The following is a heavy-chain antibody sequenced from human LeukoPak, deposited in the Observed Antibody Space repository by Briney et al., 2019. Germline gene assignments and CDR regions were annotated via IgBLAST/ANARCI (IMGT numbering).Heavy chain of an antibody. J-gene: IGHJ4*02. Sequence: ASVKVSCKASGYTFTSYYMHWVRQAPGQGLEWMGIINPSGGSTSYAQKFQGRVTMTRDTSTSTVYMELSSLRSEDTAVYYCARVRRLWFGEVPIDYWGQGTLVTVSS. V-gene: IGHV1-46*01. CDR2: INPSGGST. CDR3: ARVRRLWFGEVPIDY. CDR1: GYTFTSYY. D-gene: IGHD3-10*01.